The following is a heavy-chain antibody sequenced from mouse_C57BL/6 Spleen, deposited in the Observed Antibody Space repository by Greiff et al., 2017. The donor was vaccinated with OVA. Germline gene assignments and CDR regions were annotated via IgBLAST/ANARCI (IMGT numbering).Heavy chain of an antibody. Sequence: VQLQQSGPVLVKPGASVKMSCKASGYTFTDYYMNWVKQSHGKSLEWIGVINPYNGGTSYNQKFTGKATLTVDKSSSTAYMELNSLTSEDSAVYYCAMAYYSNYVAMDYWGQGTSVTVSS. J-gene: IGHJ4*01. CDR1: GYTFTDYY. V-gene: IGHV1-19*01. CDR2: INPYNGGT. CDR3: AMAYYSNYVAMDY. D-gene: IGHD2-5*01.